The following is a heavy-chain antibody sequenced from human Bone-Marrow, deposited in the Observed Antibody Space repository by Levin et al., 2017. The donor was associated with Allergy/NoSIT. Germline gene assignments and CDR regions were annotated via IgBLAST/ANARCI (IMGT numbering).Heavy chain of an antibody. D-gene: IGHD1-26*01. J-gene: IGHJ4*02. CDR2: TSGNGGIA. CDR3: VSGSGTFGIDD. CDR1: GFTFRNYA. Sequence: GGSLRLSCVASGFTFRNYAMTWVRQAPGKGLEWVSSTSGNGGIAYYADSVKGRFTISRDNSNQSVYLQMNSLRVEDTARYFCVSGSGTFGIDDWGRGTLVTVSS. V-gene: IGHV3-23*01.